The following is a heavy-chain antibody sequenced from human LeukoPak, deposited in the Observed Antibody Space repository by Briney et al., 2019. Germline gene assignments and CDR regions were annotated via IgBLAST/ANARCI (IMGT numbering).Heavy chain of an antibody. CDR2: IYFSGTT. Sequence: PSETLSLICSVSGDSITLTSYYWAWIRQPPGKGLEWIGSIYFSGTTNYNPSLQSRVTMSVDTSTNQSSLILSSLTATDTAVYYCARQIRYTYDPNWFHPWSQGALVTVSS. J-gene: IGHJ5*02. CDR1: GDSITLTSYY. V-gene: IGHV4-39*01. CDR3: ARQIRYTYDPNWFHP. D-gene: IGHD2-2*02.